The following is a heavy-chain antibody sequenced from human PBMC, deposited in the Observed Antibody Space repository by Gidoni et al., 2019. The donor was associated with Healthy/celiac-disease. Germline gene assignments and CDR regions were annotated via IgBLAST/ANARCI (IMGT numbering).Heavy chain of an antibody. V-gene: IGHV1-69*04. J-gene: IGHJ6*02. CDR2: IIPIFGIA. CDR3: ARVRLAASYYYYGMDV. Sequence: QVQLVQSGAEVKKPGSSVKVSCKASGGTFRRYAISWVRQAPGQGLEWMGRIIPIFGIANYAQKFQGRVTITADKSTSTAYMELSSLRSEDTAVYYCARVRLAASYYYYGMDVWGQGTTVTVSS. CDR1: GGTFRRYA. D-gene: IGHD6-13*01.